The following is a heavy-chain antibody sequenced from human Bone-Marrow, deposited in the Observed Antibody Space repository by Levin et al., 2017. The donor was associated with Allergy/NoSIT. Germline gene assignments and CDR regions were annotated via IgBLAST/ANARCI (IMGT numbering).Heavy chain of an antibody. J-gene: IGHJ4*02. V-gene: IGHV3-73*01. CDR2: IRAKAKNYAT. CDR1: GFTFSGSA. CDR3: ARLASSSTGATVAGTVDFDY. D-gene: IGHD6-19*01. Sequence: GESLKISCAASGFTFSGSAMHWVRQASGKGLEWVGRIRAKAKNYATAYAASVKGRFTISRDDSNNTAYLQMDSLKTEDTAVYYCARLASSSTGATVAGTVDFDYWGQGTLVTVSS.